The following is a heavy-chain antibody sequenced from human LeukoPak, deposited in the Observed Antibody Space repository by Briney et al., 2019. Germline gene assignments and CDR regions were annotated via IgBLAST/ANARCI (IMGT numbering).Heavy chain of an antibody. CDR2: INPNSGGT. D-gene: IGHD3-10*01. V-gene: IGHV1-2*06. CDR3: ARVRYGSGSYYFDY. J-gene: IGHJ4*02. CDR1: GYTFTGYY. Sequence: ASVKVSCKVSGYTFTGYYMHWVRQAPGQGLEWMGRINPNSGGTNYAQKFRGRVTMTRDTSISTAYMELSRLRSDDTAVYYCARVRYGSGSYYFDYWGQGTLVTVSS.